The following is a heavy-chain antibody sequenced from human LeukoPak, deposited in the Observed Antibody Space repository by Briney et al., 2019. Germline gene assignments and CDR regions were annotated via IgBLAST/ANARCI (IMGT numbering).Heavy chain of an antibody. D-gene: IGHD1-26*01. CDR1: GYTFTTYG. CDR3: ARAGVGTTSIDY. V-gene: IGHV1-18*01. CDR2: MSGNTGTT. Sequence: ASVKVSCKASGYTFTTYGITWVRQAPGQGLEWMGRMSGNTGTTNYAQKFQGRVTMTTDTSTSTAYMELRSLTSDDTAIYYCARAGVGTTSIDYWGQGTLVSVSS. J-gene: IGHJ4*02.